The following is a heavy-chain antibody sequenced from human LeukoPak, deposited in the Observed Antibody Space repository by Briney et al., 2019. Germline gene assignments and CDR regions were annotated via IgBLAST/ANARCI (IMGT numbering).Heavy chain of an antibody. J-gene: IGHJ3*02. CDR3: AREPRKRESPSPHI. D-gene: IGHD3-10*01. Sequence: GGSLRLSCAASGFTFSSYSMNWVRQAPGKGLEWVSYISSSSSTIYYADSVKGRFTISRDNAKNSLYLQMNSLRAEDTAVYYCAREPRKRESPSPHIWGQGTMVTVSS. V-gene: IGHV3-48*04. CDR2: ISSSSSTI. CDR1: GFTFSSYS.